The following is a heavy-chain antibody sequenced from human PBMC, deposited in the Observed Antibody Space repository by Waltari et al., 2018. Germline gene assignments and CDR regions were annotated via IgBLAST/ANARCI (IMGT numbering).Heavy chain of an antibody. CDR1: GFTLPPYT. CDR3: ARKDPRRGRSSWYFDL. V-gene: IGHV3-21*02. J-gene: IGHJ2*01. CDR2: ISSDSNHR. Sequence: QLVESGGGLVKPGESLTLPCSASGFTLPPYTINGVRQAPGKRMEWCSSISSDSNHRFYKDLVRGRFTVSRDNAKNSLSLRMSDLRVDDTAVYFCARKDPRRGRSSWYFDLWGRGTLVTVSS.